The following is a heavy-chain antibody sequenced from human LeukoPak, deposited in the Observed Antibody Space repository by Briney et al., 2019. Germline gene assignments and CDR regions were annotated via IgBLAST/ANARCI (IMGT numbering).Heavy chain of an antibody. CDR3: SSPAHDFDFWSGYYSY. D-gene: IGHD3-3*01. J-gene: IGHJ4*02. Sequence: GGSLRLSCAASGFTFSDSAIHWVRQAAGKGLEWVGRIRGTAKTSATAYSESVRGRFTISRDDSKNTAYLQMNSLKSEDTAVYYCSSPAHDFDFWSGYYSYWGQGTLVSVSS. CDR1: GFTFSDSA. CDR2: IRGTAKTSAT. V-gene: IGHV3-73*01.